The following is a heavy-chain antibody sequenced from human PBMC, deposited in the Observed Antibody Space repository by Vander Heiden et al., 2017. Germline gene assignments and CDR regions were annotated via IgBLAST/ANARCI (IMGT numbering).Heavy chain of an antibody. V-gene: IGHV1-2*02. J-gene: IGHJ5*02. CDR3: ARGVGYDNNWSNWLDP. Sequence: QVQLVQSGTEVMKPGASVKVSCKASGYTLSDNYIYWVRQAPGQGLEWMGWLNPITGGASSAPKFKGRITMTRDTSSNTAYLEMTGLTSDDTAVYFCARGVGYDNNWSNWLDPWGQGTLVIVSS. CDR1: GYTLSDNY. CDR2: LNPITGGA. D-gene: IGHD1-1*01.